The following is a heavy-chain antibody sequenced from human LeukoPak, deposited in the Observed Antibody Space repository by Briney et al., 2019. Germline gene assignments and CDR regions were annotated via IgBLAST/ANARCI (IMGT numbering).Heavy chain of an antibody. CDR2: ISAYNGNT. D-gene: IGHD6-19*01. V-gene: IGHV1-18*04. CDR1: GYTFTGYY. J-gene: IGHJ4*02. CDR3: ARGYSSVWYYFDY. Sequence: VASVKVSCKASGYTFTGYYIHWVRQAPGQGLEWMGWISAYNGNTNYAQKLQGRVTMTTDTSTSTAYMELRSLRSDDTAVYYCARGYSSVWYYFDYWGQGTLVTVSS.